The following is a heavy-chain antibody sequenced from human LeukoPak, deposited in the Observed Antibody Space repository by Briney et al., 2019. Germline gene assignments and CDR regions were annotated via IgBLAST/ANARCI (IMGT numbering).Heavy chain of an antibody. J-gene: IGHJ4*02. CDR3: ARTPGIAVAGEFDY. V-gene: IGHV4-39*07. Sequence: SETLSLTCTVSGGSISSNNYYWSWIRQPPGKGLEWIGSFYYSGSTNYNPSLKSRVTISVDTSKNQFSLKRSSVTAADTAVYYCARTPGIAVAGEFDYWGQGTLVTVSS. CDR1: GGSISSNNYY. D-gene: IGHD6-19*01. CDR2: FYYSGST.